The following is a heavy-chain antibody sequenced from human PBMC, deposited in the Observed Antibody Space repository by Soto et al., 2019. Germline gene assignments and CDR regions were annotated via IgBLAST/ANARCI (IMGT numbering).Heavy chain of an antibody. V-gene: IGHV1-69*06. CDR2: IIPIFGTA. CDR1: GGTFSSYA. J-gene: IGHJ4*02. CDR3: ARYVVAGPFDY. D-gene: IGHD6-19*01. Sequence: SVKVSCKXSGGTFSSYAISWVRQAPGQGLEWMGGIIPIFGTANYAQKFQGRVTITADKSTSTAYMELSSLRSEDTAVYYCARYVVAGPFDYWGQGTLVTVSS.